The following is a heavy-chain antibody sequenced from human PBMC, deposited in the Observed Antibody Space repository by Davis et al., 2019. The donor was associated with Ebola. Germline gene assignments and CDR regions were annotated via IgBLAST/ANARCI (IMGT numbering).Heavy chain of an antibody. Sequence: GESLKISCAASGFTFSDYYMSWIRQAPGKGLEWVSYISSSGSTIYYADSVKGRFTISRDNAKNSLYLQMNSLRAEDTAVYYCARGRGSGWYEAWVDYWGQGTLVTVSS. CDR2: ISSSGSTI. J-gene: IGHJ4*02. V-gene: IGHV3-11*04. CDR3: ARGRGSGWYEAWVDY. CDR1: GFTFSDYY. D-gene: IGHD6-19*01.